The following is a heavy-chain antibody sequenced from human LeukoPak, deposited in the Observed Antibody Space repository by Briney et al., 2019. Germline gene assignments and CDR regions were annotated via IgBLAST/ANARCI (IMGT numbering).Heavy chain of an antibody. CDR2: ISAYNGNT. J-gene: IGHJ4*02. D-gene: IGHD3-10*01. V-gene: IGHV1-18*01. CDR3: ARDSAEHGSGSFDY. Sequence: VASVKVSCKASGYTFTSYGISWVRQAPGQGLEWMGWISAYNGNTNYAQKLQGRVTMTTDTSTSTAYMELRSLRSDDTAVYYCARDSAEHGSGSFDYWGQGTLVTVSS. CDR1: GYTFTSYG.